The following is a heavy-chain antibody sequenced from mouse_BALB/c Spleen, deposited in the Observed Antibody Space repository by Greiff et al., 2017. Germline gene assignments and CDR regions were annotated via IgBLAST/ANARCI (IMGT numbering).Heavy chain of an antibody. D-gene: IGHD1-1*01. J-gene: IGHJ2*01. CDR1: GFSLTSYG. Sequence: QVQLKQSGPGLVAPSQSLSITCTVSGFSLTSYGVHWVRQPPGKGLEWLGVIWAGGSTNYNSALMSRLSISKDNSKSQVFLKMNSLQTDDTAMYDCARSYYYGSSPCDDWGQGTTLTVSS. V-gene: IGHV2-9*02. CDR2: IWAGGST. CDR3: ARSYYYGSSPCDD.